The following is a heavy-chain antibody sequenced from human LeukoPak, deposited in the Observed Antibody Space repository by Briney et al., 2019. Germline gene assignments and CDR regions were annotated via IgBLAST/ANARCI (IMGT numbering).Heavy chain of an antibody. CDR2: INHSGST. Sequence: SETLSLTCAVYGGSFSGYYWSWIRQPPGKGLEWIGEINHSGSTNYNPSLKSRVTISVDTSKNQFSLKLSSVTAADTAVYYCARKRGGYSYGRLDYWGQGTLVTVSS. J-gene: IGHJ4*02. CDR3: ARKRGGYSYGRLDY. V-gene: IGHV4-34*01. CDR1: GGSFSGYY. D-gene: IGHD5-18*01.